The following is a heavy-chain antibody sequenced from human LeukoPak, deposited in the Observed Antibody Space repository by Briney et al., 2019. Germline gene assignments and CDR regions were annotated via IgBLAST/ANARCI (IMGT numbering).Heavy chain of an antibody. J-gene: IGHJ6*02. V-gene: IGHV4-39*07. CDR2: IYYSGST. CDR3: ARDLGAVAGPTQEGYGMDV. CDR1: GGSISSSSYY. D-gene: IGHD6-19*01. Sequence: SETLSLTCTVSGGSISSSSYYWGWIRQPPGKGLEWIGSIYYSGSTNYNPSLKSRVTISVDTSKNQFSLKLSSVTAADTAVYYCARDLGAVAGPTQEGYGMDVWGQGTTVTVSS.